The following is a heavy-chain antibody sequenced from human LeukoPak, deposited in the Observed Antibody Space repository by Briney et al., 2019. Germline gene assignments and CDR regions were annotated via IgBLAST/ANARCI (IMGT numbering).Heavy chain of an antibody. J-gene: IGHJ4*02. Sequence: SETLSLTCTVSGGSISSYHWSWIRQPPGKGLECIGYIYYSGSTNYNPSLKSRVTISVDTSKNQFSLKLSSVTAADTAVYYCAAMATIGFAYWGQGTLVTVSS. CDR2: IYYSGST. D-gene: IGHD5-24*01. V-gene: IGHV4-59*13. CDR3: AAMATIGFAY. CDR1: GGSISSYH.